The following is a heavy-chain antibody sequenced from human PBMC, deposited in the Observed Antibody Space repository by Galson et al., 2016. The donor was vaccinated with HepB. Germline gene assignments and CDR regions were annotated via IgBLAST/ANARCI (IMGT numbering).Heavy chain of an antibody. CDR1: GFSLSTSGVG. Sequence: PALVKPTQTLTLTCTCSGFSLSTSGVGVGWIRQPPGKALEWLALIYWDDDKRYSPSLKNRLTITKDTSKNLVVLTMTNMDPVDTATYYCAHRPRGVFDTSGYYHGDIFDIWGQGTLVTVSS. J-gene: IGHJ3*02. D-gene: IGHD3-22*01. CDR3: AHRPRGVFDTSGYYHGDIFDI. V-gene: IGHV2-5*02. CDR2: IYWDDDK.